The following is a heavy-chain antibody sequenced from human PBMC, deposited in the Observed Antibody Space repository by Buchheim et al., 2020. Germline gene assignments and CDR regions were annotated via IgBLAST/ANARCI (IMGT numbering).Heavy chain of an antibody. J-gene: IGHJ4*02. CDR2: IYYSGST. V-gene: IGHV4-30-4*01. CDR3: ARGATYYDFWSGYYDLYYFDY. D-gene: IGHD3-3*01. Sequence: QVQLQESGPGLVKPSQTLSLTCTVSGGSISSGDYYWSWIRQPPGKGLEWIGYIYYSGSTYYNPSLKSRVTISVDTYKNQFSLKLSSVTAADTAVYYCARGATYYDFWSGYYDLYYFDYWGQGTL. CDR1: GGSISSGDYY.